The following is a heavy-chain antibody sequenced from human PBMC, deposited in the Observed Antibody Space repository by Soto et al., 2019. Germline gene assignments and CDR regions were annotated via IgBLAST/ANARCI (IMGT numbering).Heavy chain of an antibody. Sequence: EVQLVESGGGLVKPGGSLRLSCAASGFTFSSYSMNWVRQAPGKGLEWVSSISSSSSYIYYADSMKGRFTNSRDNAKNSLYLQMNSMRAEDTAVYYCARDKYSSGWYDAFDIWGQGTMVTVSS. CDR1: GFTFSSYS. D-gene: IGHD6-19*01. V-gene: IGHV3-21*01. J-gene: IGHJ3*02. CDR3: ARDKYSSGWYDAFDI. CDR2: ISSSSSYI.